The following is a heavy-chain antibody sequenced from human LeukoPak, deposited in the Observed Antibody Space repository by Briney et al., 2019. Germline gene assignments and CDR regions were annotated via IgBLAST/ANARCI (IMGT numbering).Heavy chain of an antibody. D-gene: IGHD3-22*01. V-gene: IGHV3-23*01. CDR3: AKVLYDSSGYYLFDY. CDR1: GFTFSSHA. J-gene: IGHJ4*02. CDR2: ISGSGGST. Sequence: GGSLRLSCAASGFTFSSHAMSWVRQAPGKGLEWVSAISGSGGSTYYADSVKGRFTISRDNSKNTLYLQMNSLRAEDTAVYYCAKVLYDSSGYYLFDYWGQGTLVTVSS.